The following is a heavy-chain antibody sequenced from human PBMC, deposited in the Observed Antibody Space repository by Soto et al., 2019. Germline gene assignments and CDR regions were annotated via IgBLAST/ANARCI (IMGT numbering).Heavy chain of an antibody. D-gene: IGHD6-19*01. Sequence: PSETLSLTCAVSSGSVFSSNWWSWVRLPPGKGLEWIGETRNSGGANYNPSLKSRVTITVDRSRNHIFLELSSVTAAETAVYYCASHLVMAGTRGFDHWGLGTLVTVSS. CDR3: ASHLVMAGTRGFDH. CDR2: TRNSGGA. V-gene: IGHV4-4*02. CDR1: SGSVFSSNW. J-gene: IGHJ4*02.